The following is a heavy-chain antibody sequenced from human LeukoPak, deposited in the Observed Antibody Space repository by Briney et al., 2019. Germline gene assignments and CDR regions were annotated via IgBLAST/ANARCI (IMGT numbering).Heavy chain of an antibody. D-gene: IGHD5-12*01. CDR2: IYYSGST. CDR3: ARERSGYDYDY. J-gene: IGHJ4*02. V-gene: IGHV4-30-4*01. Sequence: DWIGYIYYSGSTYYNPSLKSRVSISVDTSKNQFSLKLSSVTAADTAVYYCARERSGYDYDYWGQGTLVTVSS.